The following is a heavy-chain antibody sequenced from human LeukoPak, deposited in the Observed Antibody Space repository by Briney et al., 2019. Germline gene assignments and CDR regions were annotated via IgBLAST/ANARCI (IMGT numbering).Heavy chain of an antibody. J-gene: IGHJ4*02. CDR2: ISSSSSTI. CDR1: GFTFSSNS. Sequence: PGGSLRLSCAASGFTFSSNSMNWVRQAPGKGLEWVSYISSSSSTIYYADSVKGRFTISRDNAKNSLYLQMNSLRAEDTAVNYCARDTYSSSWYEGQFDYWGQGTLVTVSS. D-gene: IGHD6-13*01. V-gene: IGHV3-48*01. CDR3: ARDTYSSSWYEGQFDY.